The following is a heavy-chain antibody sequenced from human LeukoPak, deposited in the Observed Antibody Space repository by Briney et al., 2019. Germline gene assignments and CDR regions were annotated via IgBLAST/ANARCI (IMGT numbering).Heavy chain of an antibody. CDR2: IYYSGST. Sequence: SETLSLTCTVSGGSISSSSYYWGWIRQPPGKGLEWIGSIYYSGSTYYNPSLKSRVTISVDTSKNQFSLKLSSVTAADTAVYYCARQAKKGLAFDYWGQGTLVTVSS. D-gene: IGHD3/OR15-3a*01. CDR1: GGSISSSSYY. CDR3: ARQAKKGLAFDY. V-gene: IGHV4-39*01. J-gene: IGHJ4*02.